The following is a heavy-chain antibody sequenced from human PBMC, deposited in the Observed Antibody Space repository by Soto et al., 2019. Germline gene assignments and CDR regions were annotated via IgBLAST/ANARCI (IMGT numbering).Heavy chain of an antibody. CDR1: GGSVSSYY. Sequence: SETLSLTCTVSGGSVSSYYWSWIRQPPGKGLEWIGYIYYSGSTEYNPSLKSRVTMSVDTSNNQFSLKVSSVTAADTAVYYCARHSNRNYGLYYFDYWGLGALVTVSS. V-gene: IGHV4-59*08. J-gene: IGHJ4*02. CDR2: IYYSGST. CDR3: ARHSNRNYGLYYFDY. D-gene: IGHD4-4*01.